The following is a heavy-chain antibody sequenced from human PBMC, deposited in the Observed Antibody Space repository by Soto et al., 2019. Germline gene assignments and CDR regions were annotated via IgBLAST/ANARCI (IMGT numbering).Heavy chain of an antibody. V-gene: IGHV3-30*18. CDR1: GFTFSSYG. CDR3: AKDPNDCSSISCFFHAPN. CDR2: ISYDGSNK. Sequence: GGSLRLSYAASGFTFSSYGMHWVRQAPGRGLEWVAIISYDGSNKYYGDSVKGRFTISRDSSKNTLYLQMNSLRTEDTAVYYCAKDPNDCSSISCFFHAPNWGQETLVTVSS. D-gene: IGHD2-2*01. J-gene: IGHJ4*02.